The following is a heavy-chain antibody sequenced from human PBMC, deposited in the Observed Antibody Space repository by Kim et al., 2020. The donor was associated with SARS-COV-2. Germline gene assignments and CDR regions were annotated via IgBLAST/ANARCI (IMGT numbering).Heavy chain of an antibody. D-gene: IGHD6-25*01. Sequence: GGSLRLSCGASGFTFSDYAMNWVRQAPGKGLEWVSGIRVSGTNTYYADSVKGRFPISRDNSKTTLYMQMNSLRAEDTAVYYCARRYRSDCWGCGRDVWG. J-gene: IGHJ6*01. V-gene: IGHV3-23*01. CDR1: GFTFSDYA. CDR2: IRVSGTNT. CDR3: ARRYRSDCWGCGRDV.